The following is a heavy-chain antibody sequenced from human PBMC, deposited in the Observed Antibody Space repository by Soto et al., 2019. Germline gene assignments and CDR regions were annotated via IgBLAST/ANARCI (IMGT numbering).Heavy chain of an antibody. Sequence: SETLSLTCTVSGDSISSNNYYWGWIRQPPGKGLEWIGSMYHSGNTYHNPSLKSRVTISVDTSKNQLSLNLSSVTAADTAVYYCARGYYDFWSGHLVQPNFDYWGQGTLVTVSS. CDR1: GDSISSNNYY. D-gene: IGHD3-3*01. V-gene: IGHV4-39*07. J-gene: IGHJ4*02. CDR3: ARGYYDFWSGHLVQPNFDY. CDR2: MYHSGNT.